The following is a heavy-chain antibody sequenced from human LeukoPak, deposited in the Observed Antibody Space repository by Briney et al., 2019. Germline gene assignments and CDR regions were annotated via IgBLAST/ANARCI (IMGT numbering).Heavy chain of an antibody. Sequence: PGGSLRLSCAASGFTFSSYGIRWVRKPPGKELEWVSGISGTGSNTYYLDTVKCRLTISRDNSKNTVYLQMNSVRAEDSSLYYCAKWNGYADYWGRGTLVTVSS. CDR2: ISGTGSNT. V-gene: IGHV3-23*01. J-gene: IGHJ4*02. D-gene: IGHD5-12*01. CDR1: GFTFSSYG. CDR3: AKWNGYADY.